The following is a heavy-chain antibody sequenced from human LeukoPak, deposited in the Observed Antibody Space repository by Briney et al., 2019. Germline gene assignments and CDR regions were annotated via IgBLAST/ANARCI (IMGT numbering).Heavy chain of an antibody. V-gene: IGHV1-2*02. D-gene: IGHD4-11*01. CDR1: GYTLTDSN. J-gene: IGHJ4*02. CDR3: ARAHMTTVTFGDD. Sequence: ASVKVSCTASGYTLTDSNIHWVRQAPGQGLECMGWINPNSGVTNYAQKFQGRVTLTRDTPISTAYMEVSRLRSDDTAVYYCARAHMTTVTFGDDWGQGTLVTVSS. CDR2: INPNSGVT.